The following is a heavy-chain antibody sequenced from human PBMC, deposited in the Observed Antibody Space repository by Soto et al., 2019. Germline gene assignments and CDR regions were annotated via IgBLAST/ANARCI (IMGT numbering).Heavy chain of an antibody. CDR3: SRCSGSYCMDV. Sequence: EVQLVESGGGLVQPGGSLKVSCAASGFTFSDSTIHWVRQASGKGLEWVGRIRSEVYSYATVCAASVKDRFTISRDDSKNTAYLQMNSLKIEDTAVYYCSRCSGSYCMDVWGQGTTVTVPS. CDR1: GFTFSDST. CDR2: IRSEVYSYAT. V-gene: IGHV3-73*02. J-gene: IGHJ6*02. D-gene: IGHD3-10*02.